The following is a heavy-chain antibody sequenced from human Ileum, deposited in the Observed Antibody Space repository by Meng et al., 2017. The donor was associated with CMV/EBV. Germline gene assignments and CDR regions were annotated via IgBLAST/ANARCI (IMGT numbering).Heavy chain of an antibody. J-gene: IGHJ1*01. CDR2: ITNSGSYM. CDR3: ARDSDYYYDSSGYPEYFQH. V-gene: IGHV3-21*01. D-gene: IGHD3-22*01. Sequence: GESLKISCAAPGFTFGAYNMHWVRPAPGKGLEWVSSITNSGSYMYYADSVKGRFTISRDNAKNSLFLQMNSLRGDDTAVYYCARDSDYYYDSSGYPEYFQHWGQGTLVTVSS. CDR1: GFTFGAYN.